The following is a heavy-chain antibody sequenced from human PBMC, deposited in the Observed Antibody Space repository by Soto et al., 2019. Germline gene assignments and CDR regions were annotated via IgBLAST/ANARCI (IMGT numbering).Heavy chain of an antibody. D-gene: IGHD6-13*01. J-gene: IGHJ4*02. CDR1: SGSISSSNW. CDR3: ASRLDLYSSSWYEAFDY. CDR2: IYHSGST. V-gene: IGHV4-4*02. Sequence: SETLSLTCAVSSGSISSSNWWSWVRQPPGKGLEWIGEIYHSGSTNYNPSLKSRVTISVDKSKNQFSLKLSSVTAADTAVYYCASRLDLYSSSWYEAFDYWGQGTLVTVSS.